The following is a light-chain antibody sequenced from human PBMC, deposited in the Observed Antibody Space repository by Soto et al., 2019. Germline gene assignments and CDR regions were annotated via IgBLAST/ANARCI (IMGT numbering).Light chain of an antibody. V-gene: IGKV1-33*01. CDR3: QQYDNVPPALT. CDR2: DAS. J-gene: IGKJ4*01. Sequence: DIQMTQSPSSLSASIADRVTITCQAIQEISNYLNWYQQKPGKAPNLLIFDASNLETGVPSRFSGSGSGTDFTLTISSLQPEDIATYYCQQYDNVPPALTFGGGTKVDIK. CDR1: QEISNY.